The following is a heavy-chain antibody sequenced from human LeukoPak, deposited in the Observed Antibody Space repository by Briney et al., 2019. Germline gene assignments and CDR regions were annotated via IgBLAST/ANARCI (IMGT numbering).Heavy chain of an antibody. J-gene: IGHJ3*02. CDR2: TRNKANRYTT. D-gene: IGHD2-2*01. Sequence: GGSLRLSCAASGFTFSDHYMDWVRQAPGKGLEWVGRTRNKANRYTTEYAASVKGRFTISRDDSKNSLYLQMNSLKTEDTAVYYCARVSGSTIARDAFDIWGQGTMVTVSS. CDR3: ARVSGSTIARDAFDI. V-gene: IGHV3-72*01. CDR1: GFTFSDHY.